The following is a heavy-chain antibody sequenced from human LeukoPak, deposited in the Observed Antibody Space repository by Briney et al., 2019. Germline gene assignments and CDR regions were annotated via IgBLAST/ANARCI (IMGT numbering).Heavy chain of an antibody. J-gene: IGHJ4*02. CDR2: ISSDGIYI. V-gene: IGHV3-21*06. CDR3: VSAYGGLLDY. Sequence: PGGSLRLSCAASGFTFSSYSINWVRQAPGKGLQWVSSISSDGIYIYYTDSVKGRFTISRDNAKNSLSLLMNSLRVEDTALYYCVSAYGGLLDYWGQGSLVTVSS. D-gene: IGHD3-16*01. CDR1: GFTFSSYS.